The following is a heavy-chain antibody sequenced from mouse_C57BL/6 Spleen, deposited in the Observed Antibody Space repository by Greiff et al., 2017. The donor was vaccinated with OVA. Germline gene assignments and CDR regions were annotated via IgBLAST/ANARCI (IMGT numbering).Heavy chain of an antibody. V-gene: IGHV1-81*01. D-gene: IGHD3-2*02. J-gene: IGHJ2*01. CDR2: IYPRSGNT. Sequence: QVQLQQSGAELARPGASVKLSCKASGYTFTSYGISWVKQRTGQGLEWIGEIYPRSGNTYYNEKFKGKATLTADKSSSTAYMELRSLTSEDSAVYFCARSGDSSGYWFAYWGQGTTLTVSS. CDR3: ARSGDSSGYWFAY. CDR1: GYTFTSYG.